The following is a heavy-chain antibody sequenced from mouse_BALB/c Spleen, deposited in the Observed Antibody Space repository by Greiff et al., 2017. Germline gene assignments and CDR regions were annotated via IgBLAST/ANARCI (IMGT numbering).Heavy chain of an antibody. Sequence: EVQLQESGTVLARPGASVKMSCKASGYSFTSYWMHWVKQRPGQGLEWIGAIYPGNSDTSYNQKFKGKAKLTAVTSASTAYMELSSLTNEDSAVYYCTREESGRGGYYFDYWGQGTTLTVSS. D-gene: IGHD1-1*02. V-gene: IGHV1-5*01. J-gene: IGHJ2*01. CDR1: GYSFTSYW. CDR2: IYPGNSDT. CDR3: TREESGRGGYYFDY.